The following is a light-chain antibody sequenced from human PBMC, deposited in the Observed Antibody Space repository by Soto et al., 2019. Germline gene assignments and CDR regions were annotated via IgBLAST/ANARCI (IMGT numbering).Light chain of an antibody. CDR1: SSDIGAYNY. CDR2: EVS. CDR3: SSHGGSNNFYV. Sequence: SVLTQPPSASGSPGQSITISCTGTSSDIGAYNYVSWYQQHPGKVPKPMIYEVSKRPSGVPDRFSASKSGNTASLTVSGLQAEDEADYYCSSHGGSNNFYVFGTGTKVT. J-gene: IGLJ1*01. V-gene: IGLV2-8*01.